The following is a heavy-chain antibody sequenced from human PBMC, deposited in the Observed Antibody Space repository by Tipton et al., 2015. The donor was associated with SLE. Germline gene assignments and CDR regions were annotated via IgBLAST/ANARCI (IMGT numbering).Heavy chain of an antibody. D-gene: IGHD3-10*01. V-gene: IGHV4-34*01. CDR1: GGSFSDYY. J-gene: IGHJ3*02. Sequence: TLSLTCAVYGGSFSDYYWSWIRQPPGTGLEWIGEINHSGSTNYNPSLKSRVTISVDTSKNQFSLKLSSVTAADTAVYYCARPITMGGPNAFDIWGQGTMVTVSS. CDR2: INHSGST. CDR3: ARPITMGGPNAFDI.